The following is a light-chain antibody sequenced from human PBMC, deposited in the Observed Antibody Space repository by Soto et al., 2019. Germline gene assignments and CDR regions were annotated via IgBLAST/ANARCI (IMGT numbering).Light chain of an antibody. V-gene: IGKV3-11*01. CDR1: QSISKY. CDR3: QHRSSCRYT. CDR2: DAS. J-gene: IGKJ5*01. Sequence: EIVLTQSPATLSLSPGERATLSCRAGQSISKYLAWYQQKPGQAPRLLIYDASNRATGIPARFSASGSGTDFTLTISSLEPEDFVLYYCQHRSSCRYTFGQGTRLEIK.